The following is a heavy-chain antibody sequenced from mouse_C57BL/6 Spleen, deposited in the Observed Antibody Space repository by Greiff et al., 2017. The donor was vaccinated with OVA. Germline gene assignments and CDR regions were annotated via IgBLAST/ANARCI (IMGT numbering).Heavy chain of an antibody. V-gene: IGHV1-53*01. Sequence: QVQLKQSGTELVKPGASVKLSCKASGYTFTSYWMHWVKQRPVQGLEWIGNINPSNGGTNYNEKFKSKATLTVDTSSSTAYMQRSSLTSEDSAVYYGAREATVVATDGDDWGQGTTLTVSS. CDR3: AREATVVATDGDD. D-gene: IGHD1-1*01. CDR1: GYTFTSYW. CDR2: INPSNGGT. J-gene: IGHJ2*01.